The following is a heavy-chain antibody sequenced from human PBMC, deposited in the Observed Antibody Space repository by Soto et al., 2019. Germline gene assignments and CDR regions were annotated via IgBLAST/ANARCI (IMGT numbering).Heavy chain of an antibody. Sequence: MRYVRQAPGQGLEWMGRINSVGGNTSYAEKFQGRVTITSDTSATTAYMELSSLTSEDTAIYYCARNILGGTTDYWGQGTLVTVSS. V-gene: IGHV1-3*01. J-gene: IGHJ4*02. CDR2: INSVGGNT. CDR3: ARNILGGTTDY. D-gene: IGHD1-7*01.